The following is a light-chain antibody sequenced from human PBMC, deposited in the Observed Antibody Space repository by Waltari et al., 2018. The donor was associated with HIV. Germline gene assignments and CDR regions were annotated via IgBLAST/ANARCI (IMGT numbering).Light chain of an antibody. Sequence: QSVLPQPPSASRTRGQRGTLSWFGSSSNIGTTTVHWYQHLHGAAPKLIICRNHHRPSGLTDRFAGSHAGTSAFLTIPGPLPGDEATYCCAAWDASLHVVFGGGAQLTGL. CDR2: RNH. CDR3: AAWDASLHVV. CDR1: SSNIGTTT. J-gene: IGLJ2*01. V-gene: IGLV1-44*01.